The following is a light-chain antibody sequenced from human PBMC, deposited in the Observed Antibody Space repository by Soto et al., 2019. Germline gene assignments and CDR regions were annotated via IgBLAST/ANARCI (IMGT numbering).Light chain of an antibody. CDR3: SLYSGTNTPVL. V-gene: IGLV2-14*03. CDR1: SSDVGTYNY. CDR2: DVS. J-gene: IGLJ2*01. Sequence: QSALTQPASVSGSPGQSITISCTGTSSDVGTYNYVSWYQHYPGKAPKVMIYDVSDRPSGVSTRFSGSKSGNTASLTISGIQAEDEAVYCYSLYSGTNTPVLFGGGTKLTVL.